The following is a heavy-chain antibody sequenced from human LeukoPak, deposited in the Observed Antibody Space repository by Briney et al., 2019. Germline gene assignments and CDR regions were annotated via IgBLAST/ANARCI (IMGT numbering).Heavy chain of an antibody. CDR3: VRDRFYSFDY. CDR2: ISSSSSAI. V-gene: IGHV3-48*02. CDR1: GFTFSSYS. J-gene: IGHJ4*02. Sequence: SGGSLRLSCAASGFTFSSYSMNWVRQAPGKGLEWISYISSSSSAIYYADSVKGRFTISRDNAKNSLYLPMNRLRDEDTAVYYCVRDRFYSFDYWGQGTLVTVSS.